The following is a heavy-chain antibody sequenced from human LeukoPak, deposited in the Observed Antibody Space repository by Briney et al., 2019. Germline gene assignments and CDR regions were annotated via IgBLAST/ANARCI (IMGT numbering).Heavy chain of an antibody. J-gene: IGHJ4*02. Sequence: SETLSLTCTVSGVSISSYYWSWIRQPPGKGLEWIGYIYYSGSTNYNPSLKSRVTISVDTSKNQFSLKLSSVTAADTAVYYCARGGPLGTTMGNFDHWGQGTQVTVSS. CDR1: GVSISSYY. V-gene: IGHV4-59*01. CDR3: ARGGPLGTTMGNFDH. CDR2: IYYSGST. D-gene: IGHD7-27*01.